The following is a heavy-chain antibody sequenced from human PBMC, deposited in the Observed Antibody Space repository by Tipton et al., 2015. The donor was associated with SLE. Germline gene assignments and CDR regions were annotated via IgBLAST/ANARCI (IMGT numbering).Heavy chain of an antibody. D-gene: IGHD2-8*01. Sequence: PPLTCTISGDSIRSQYWSWIRQPPGKGLEWIGFIHCNGATTTNYNPALERRLTISIDRSRNQFSLKLSSVTAADTAVYYCARLGYCTTDICYTGIDLWAQGTLVTVSS. CDR1: GDSIRSQY. J-gene: IGHJ5*02. CDR2: IHCNGATTT. CDR3: ARLGYCTTDICYTGIDL. V-gene: IGHV4-59*08.